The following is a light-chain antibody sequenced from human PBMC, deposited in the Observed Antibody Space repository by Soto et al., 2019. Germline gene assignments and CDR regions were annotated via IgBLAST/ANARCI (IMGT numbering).Light chain of an antibody. CDR3: CSYTTSSTYV. CDR1: SSDVGTYNY. CDR2: DVI. Sequence: QSALTQPPSASGSPGQTVAISCTGTSSDVGTYNYVSLYQQHPGKAPKLMSYDVIQRPSGVPARFSGSKSGNTASLTVSGLQPEDEADYYRCSYTTSSTYVFGTGTKLTVL. V-gene: IGLV2-8*01. J-gene: IGLJ1*01.